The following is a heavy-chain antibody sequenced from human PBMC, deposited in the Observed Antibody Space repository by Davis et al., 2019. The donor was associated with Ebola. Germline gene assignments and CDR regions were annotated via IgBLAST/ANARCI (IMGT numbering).Heavy chain of an antibody. CDR2: IIPIFGTA. J-gene: IGHJ4*02. D-gene: IGHD1-26*01. V-gene: IGHV1-69*13. CDR1: GGTFSSYA. Sequence: AASVKVSCKASGGTFSSYAISWVRQAPGQGLEWMGGIIPIFGTANYAQKFQGRVTIIADESTSTAYMELSSLRSEDTAVYYCARVNVGDYFDYWGQGTLVTVSS. CDR3: ARVNVGDYFDY.